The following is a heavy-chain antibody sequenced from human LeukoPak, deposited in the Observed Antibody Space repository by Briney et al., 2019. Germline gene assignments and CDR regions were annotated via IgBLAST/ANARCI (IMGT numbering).Heavy chain of an antibody. D-gene: IGHD6-19*01. CDR2: IWNDGSNK. CDR1: GFTFSSYG. J-gene: IGHJ1*01. CDR3: ARESTSSGFEYFQH. V-gene: IGHV3-33*01. Sequence: PGRSLRLSCAASGFTFSSYGMHWVRQAPGEGLEWVAVIWNDGSNKYYADSVKGRFTISRDNSKNTLYLQMNSLRAEDTAVYYCARESTSSGFEYFQHWGQGTLVTVSS.